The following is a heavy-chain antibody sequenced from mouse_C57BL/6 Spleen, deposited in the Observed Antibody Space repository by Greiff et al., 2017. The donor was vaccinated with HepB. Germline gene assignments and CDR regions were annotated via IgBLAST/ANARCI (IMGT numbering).Heavy chain of an antibody. V-gene: IGHV1-64*01. CDR3: ARNYYGSSALAY. J-gene: IGHJ3*01. D-gene: IGHD1-1*01. Sequence: QVQLQQPGAELVKPGASVKLSCKASGYTFTSYWMHWVKRRPGQGLEWIGMIHPNSGSTNYNEKFKSKATLTVDKSSSTAYMQLSSLTSEDSAVYYCARNYYGSSALAYWGQGTLVTVSA. CDR1: GYTFTSYW. CDR2: IHPNSGST.